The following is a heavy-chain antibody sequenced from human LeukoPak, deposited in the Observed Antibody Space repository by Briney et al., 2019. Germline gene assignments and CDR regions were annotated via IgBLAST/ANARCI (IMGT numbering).Heavy chain of an antibody. D-gene: IGHD2-15*01. CDR3: TTAGRVVVAATSSTSVDY. V-gene: IGHV3-15*01. CDR2: IKSKTDGGTT. CDR1: GFTFSNAW. Sequence: GGSLRLSCAASGFTFSNAWMSWVRQAPGKGLERVGRIKSKTDGGTTDYAAPVKGRFTISRDDSKNTLYLQMNSLKTEDTAVYYCTTAGRVVVAATSSTSVDYWGQGTLVTVSS. J-gene: IGHJ4*02.